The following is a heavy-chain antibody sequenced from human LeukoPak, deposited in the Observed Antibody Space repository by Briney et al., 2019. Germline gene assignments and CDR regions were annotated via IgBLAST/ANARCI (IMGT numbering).Heavy chain of an antibody. CDR1: GFTFSSYG. V-gene: IGHV3-30*18. J-gene: IGHJ3*02. Sequence: PGGSLRLSCAASGFTFSSYGMYWVRQAPGKGLEWVAVISYDGSNKYYADSVKGRFTISRDNSKNTLYLQMNSLRAEDTAVYYCAKGGGGSGWDDAFDIWGQGTMVTVSS. D-gene: IGHD6-19*01. CDR3: AKGGGGSGWDDAFDI. CDR2: ISYDGSNK.